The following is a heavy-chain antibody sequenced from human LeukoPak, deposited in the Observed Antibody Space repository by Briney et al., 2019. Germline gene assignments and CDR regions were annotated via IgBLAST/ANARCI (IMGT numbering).Heavy chain of an antibody. Sequence: GGSLRLSCAASGFTFSDYYMNWIRQAPGKGLEWVSYLSSSGSTIYYADSVKGRFTNSRDNAKNSLYLQMNSLRAEDTAVYYCARGQRSRVFEARTDYWGQGTLVTVSS. D-gene: IGHD3-3*01. CDR2: LSSSGSTI. V-gene: IGHV3-11*01. J-gene: IGHJ4*02. CDR1: GFTFSDYY. CDR3: ARGQRSRVFEARTDY.